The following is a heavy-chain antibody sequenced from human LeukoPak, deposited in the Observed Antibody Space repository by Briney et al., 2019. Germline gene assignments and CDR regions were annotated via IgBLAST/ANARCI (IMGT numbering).Heavy chain of an antibody. CDR1: GGSISSYY. CDR3: AGGVVAALDFDY. V-gene: IGHV4-59*01. D-gene: IGHD2-15*01. Sequence: SETLSLTCTVSGGSISSYYWSWIRQPPGKGLEWIGYIYYSGSTNYNPSLKSRVNISVDTSKNQFSLKLSSVTAADTAVYYCAGGVVAALDFDYWGQGTLVTVSS. CDR2: IYYSGST. J-gene: IGHJ4*02.